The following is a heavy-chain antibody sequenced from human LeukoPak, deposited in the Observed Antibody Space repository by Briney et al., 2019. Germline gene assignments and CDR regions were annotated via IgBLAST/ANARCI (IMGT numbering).Heavy chain of an antibody. V-gene: IGHV3-23*01. CDR2: ISGSGGST. CDR1: GFTFSSYA. CDR3: TKAGAVAGSNWYFDL. D-gene: IGHD6-19*01. J-gene: IGHJ2*01. Sequence: GGSLRLSCAASGFTFSSYAMSWVRQAPGKGLEWVSAISGSGGSTYYADSVKGRFTISRDNSKNTLYLQMNSLRAEDTAVYYCTKAGAVAGSNWYFDLWGRGTLVTVSS.